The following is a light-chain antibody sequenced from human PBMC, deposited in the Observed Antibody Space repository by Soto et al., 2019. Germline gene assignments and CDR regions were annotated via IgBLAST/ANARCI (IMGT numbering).Light chain of an antibody. J-gene: IGKJ1*01. CDR2: DAS. CDR3: QQYNTYSRT. Sequence: DIQMTQSPSTLSAFVGDRVTITCRASQSISRWLALYQQKPGKAPKLLIYDASSLESGVPSRFSGSGSGTDFTLTISGLQPNDFATDYCQQYNTYSRTFGQGTKVEIK. V-gene: IGKV1-5*01. CDR1: QSISRW.